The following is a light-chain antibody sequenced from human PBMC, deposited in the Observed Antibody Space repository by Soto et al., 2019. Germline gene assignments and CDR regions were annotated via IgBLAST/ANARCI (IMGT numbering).Light chain of an antibody. CDR3: QRRSNWLST. V-gene: IGKV3-11*01. CDR2: DAS. Sequence: EIVLTQSPATLSLSPGNRATLSCRASQSVSGYLAWYQQKPGQAPRLLIDDASNRATGIPARFSGSGSGTDFTLTITCLGPEDFAVYYCQRRSNWLSTCGGGPKVEI. CDR1: QSVSGY. J-gene: IGKJ4*01.